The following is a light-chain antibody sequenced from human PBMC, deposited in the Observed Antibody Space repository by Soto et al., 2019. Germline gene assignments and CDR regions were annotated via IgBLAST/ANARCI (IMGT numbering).Light chain of an antibody. J-gene: IGKJ1*01. V-gene: IGKV3-15*01. Sequence: EVLMSKSPAILSVSPGERATLSCRVSQSVSSNLAWYQQKPGQAPRLLIYDASSRATGIPARFSGSGSGTEFTLTISSLQSEDFAVYYCLHYTKLPRWPFGQGTMV. CDR2: DAS. CDR1: QSVSSN. CDR3: LHYTKLPRWP.